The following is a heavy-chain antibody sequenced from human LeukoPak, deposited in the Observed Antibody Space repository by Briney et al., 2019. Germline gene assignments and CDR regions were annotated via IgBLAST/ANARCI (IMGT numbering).Heavy chain of an antibody. J-gene: IGHJ4*02. V-gene: IGHV1-3*01. CDR1: GYTFTSYA. Sequence: EASVKVSCKASGYTFTSYAMHWVRQAPGQRLEWMGWINAGNGNTKYSQKFQGRVTITRDTSASTAYMELSSLRSDDTAVYYCARAREYSSPFDYWGQGTLVTVSS. D-gene: IGHD6-6*01. CDR2: INAGNGNT. CDR3: ARAREYSSPFDY.